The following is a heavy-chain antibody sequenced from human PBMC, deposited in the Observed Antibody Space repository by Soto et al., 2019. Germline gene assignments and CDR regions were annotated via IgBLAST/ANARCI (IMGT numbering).Heavy chain of an antibody. D-gene: IGHD6-6*01. CDR3: ARPILMYSSSAPHAFYF. Sequence: ASVKVSCKASGYTFTSYAMHWVRQAPGQRLEWMGWINAGNGNTKYSQKFQGRVTITRDTSASTAYMELSSLRSEDTAVYYCARPILMYSSSAPHAFYFWGKGTMVTVSS. CDR2: INAGNGNT. V-gene: IGHV1-3*01. CDR1: GYTFTSYA. J-gene: IGHJ3*01.